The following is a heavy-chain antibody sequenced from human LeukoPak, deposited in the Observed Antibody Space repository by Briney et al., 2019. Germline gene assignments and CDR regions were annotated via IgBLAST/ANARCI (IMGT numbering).Heavy chain of an antibody. CDR2: IYYSGST. V-gene: IGHV4-30-4*01. CDR1: GGSISSGDYY. J-gene: IGHJ2*01. D-gene: IGHD3-10*01. CDR3: ARDRGGRRYWYFDL. Sequence: SETLSLTCTVSGGSISSGDYYWSWIRQPPGKGLEWIGYIYYSGSTYYNPSLKSRLTISVDTSKNQFSLKLSSVTAADTAVYYCARDRGGRRYWYFDLWGRGTLVTVSS.